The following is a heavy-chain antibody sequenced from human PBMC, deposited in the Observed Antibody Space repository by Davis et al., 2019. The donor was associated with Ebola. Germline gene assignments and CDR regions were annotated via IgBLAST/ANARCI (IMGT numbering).Heavy chain of an antibody. V-gene: IGHV3-74*01. CDR2: IKSDGSST. Sequence: PGGSLRLSCAASGFTFSSYWMHWVRQAPGKGLVWVSRIKSDGSSTIYADSVKGRFTISRDNAKNTLYLQMNSLRAEDTAVYYCARSASWYYEFWSGYRSGGMDVWGQGTTVTVSS. J-gene: IGHJ6*02. CDR3: ARSASWYYEFWSGYRSGGMDV. D-gene: IGHD3-3*01. CDR1: GFTFSSYW.